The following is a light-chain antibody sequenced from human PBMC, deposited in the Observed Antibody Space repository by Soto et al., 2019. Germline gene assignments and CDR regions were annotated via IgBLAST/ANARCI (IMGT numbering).Light chain of an antibody. CDR2: GAS. V-gene: IGKV3-15*01. CDR3: QQYNNWPPWT. Sequence: EIVLTQSPSTLSLSPGERATLSWGASQSVSSNLAWYQQKPGQAPRLLVYGASTRATGIPARFSGSGSGTDFTLTISSLQSQDFAVYYCQQYNNWPPWTFGQGTKVDIK. J-gene: IGKJ1*01. CDR1: QSVSSN.